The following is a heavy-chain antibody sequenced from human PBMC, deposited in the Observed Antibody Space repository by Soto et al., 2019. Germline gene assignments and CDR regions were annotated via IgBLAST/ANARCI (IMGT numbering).Heavy chain of an antibody. CDR1: GGNFGTYR. J-gene: IGHJ4*01. D-gene: IGHD1-26*01. CDR2: IVPLYSVI. V-gene: IGHV1-69*17. Sequence: VQLVQSEAEIQKPGSSVSVSCKASGGNFGTYRLNWVRQAPGQGLEWVGEIVPLYSVINYAPEFQDRVTITANQSTRTSYMHLNNLRSDDTAVYYCASDDGPHGGSYSHNYWGQGTLVTVSS. CDR3: ASDDGPHGGSYSHNY.